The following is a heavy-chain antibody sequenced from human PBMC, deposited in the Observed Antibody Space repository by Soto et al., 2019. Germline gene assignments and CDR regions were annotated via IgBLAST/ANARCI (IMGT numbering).Heavy chain of an antibody. CDR3: AKDRGSGWNYYGMDV. Sequence: GGSLRLSCAASGFTFSSYGMHWVRQAPGKGLEWVAVISYDGSNKYYADSVEGRFTISRDNSKNTLYLQMSGLRVDDTAVYYCAKDRGSGWNYYGMDVWGQGTTVTVSS. CDR2: ISYDGSNK. V-gene: IGHV3-30*18. CDR1: GFTFSSYG. D-gene: IGHD6-19*01. J-gene: IGHJ6*02.